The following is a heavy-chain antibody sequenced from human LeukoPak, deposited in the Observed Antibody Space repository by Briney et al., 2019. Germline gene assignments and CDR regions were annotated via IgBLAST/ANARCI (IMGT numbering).Heavy chain of an antibody. CDR1: GLTFSSYA. CDR2: ISGSGGSK. D-gene: IGHD2-2*01. CDR3: AKVSYCSSTSCYDAFDI. Sequence: PGGSLRLSCAASGLTFSSYAMSGVRQAPGRGREWVSAISGSGGSKYYADAVRGRFTISRDNSKNTLYLQMNSLRAEDTAVYYCAKVSYCSSTSCYDAFDIWGQGTMVTVSS. J-gene: IGHJ3*02. V-gene: IGHV3-23*01.